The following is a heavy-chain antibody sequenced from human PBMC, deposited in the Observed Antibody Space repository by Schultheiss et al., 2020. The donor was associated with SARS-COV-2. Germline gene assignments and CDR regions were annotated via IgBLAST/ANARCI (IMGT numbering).Heavy chain of an antibody. CDR3: ARAGGSGWLSWFDT. CDR1: GGSISSYY. Sequence: SETLSLTCTVSGGSISSYYWSWIRQPPGKGLEWIGYIYYSGNTNYNPSLKSRVTISVDTSKNQFSLKLSSVTAADTAVYYCARAGGSGWLSWFDTWGQGTLVTVSS. D-gene: IGHD6-19*01. J-gene: IGHJ5*02. V-gene: IGHV4-59*01. CDR2: IYYSGNT.